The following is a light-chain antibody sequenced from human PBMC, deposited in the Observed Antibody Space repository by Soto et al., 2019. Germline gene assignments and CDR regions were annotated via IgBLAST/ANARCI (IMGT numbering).Light chain of an antibody. Sequence: DIVMTQTPPSAPVSLGQPASISCRSSQYLEHSDGNTYLSWLQQRPGQPPRLLIYKISNRCSGVPDRFSGSGAGTDFTLKISRVEAEDVGIYYCVQLTHFPWTFGQGTKVDIK. CDR3: VQLTHFPWT. CDR2: KIS. V-gene: IGKV2-24*01. J-gene: IGKJ1*01. CDR1: QYLEHSDGNTY.